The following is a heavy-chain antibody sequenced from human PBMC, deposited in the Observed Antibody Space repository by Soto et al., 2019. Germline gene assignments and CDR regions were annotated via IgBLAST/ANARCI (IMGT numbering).Heavy chain of an antibody. D-gene: IGHD4-17*01. J-gene: IGHJ4*02. CDR1: RFSFSDSA. CDR3: VGDSTTSDY. V-gene: IGHV3-73*01. CDR2: IRSKPKSYAK. Sequence: EVQLVESGGGLVQPGGSLKLSCAASRFSFSDSAVHWVRQASGKGLEWVGRIRSKPKSYAKEYGASVKGRFTISRDDSKKMAYLQMSSLKIEDTAVYYCVGDSTTSDYWGQGTLVTVSS.